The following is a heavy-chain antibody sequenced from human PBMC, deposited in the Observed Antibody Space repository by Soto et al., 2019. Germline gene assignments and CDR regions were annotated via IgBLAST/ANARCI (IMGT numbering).Heavy chain of an antibody. D-gene: IGHD5-18*01. CDR3: ARGRAAMVRMNWFDP. CDR1: GYTFTSYY. Sequence: QVQLVQSGAEVKKPGASVKVSCKASGYTFTSYYMHWVRQAPGQGLEWMGIINPSGGSTSYAQKFQGIVTLTRVTSTSTVYMELSSLRSEDTAVYYCARGRAAMVRMNWFDPWGQGTLVTVSS. CDR2: INPSGGST. J-gene: IGHJ5*02. V-gene: IGHV1-46*01.